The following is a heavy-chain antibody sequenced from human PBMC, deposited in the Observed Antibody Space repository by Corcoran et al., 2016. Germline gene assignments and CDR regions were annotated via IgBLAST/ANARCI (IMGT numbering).Heavy chain of an antibody. Sequence: EVQLVESGGGLVKPGGSLRLSCAASGFTFSSYSMNWVRQAPGKGLEWVSSISSSSSYIYYADSVKGRFTISRDNAKNSLYLQMNSLRAEETAVDYCARGGWFGEEGYFDYWGQGTLVTVSS. CDR3: ARGGWFGEEGYFDY. CDR2: ISSSSSYI. CDR1: GFTFSSYS. J-gene: IGHJ4*02. V-gene: IGHV3-21*01. D-gene: IGHD3-10*01.